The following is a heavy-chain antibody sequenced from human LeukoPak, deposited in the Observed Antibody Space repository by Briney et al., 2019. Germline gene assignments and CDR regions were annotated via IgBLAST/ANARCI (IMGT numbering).Heavy chain of an antibody. J-gene: IGHJ3*02. D-gene: IGHD3-3*01. V-gene: IGHV3-30-3*01. Sequence: PGRSLRLSCAASGFTFSSYAMHWVRQAPGKGLEWVAVISYDGSNKYYADSVKGRFTISRDNSKNTLHLQMNSLRAEDTAVYYCARDSHLRFLEWSHDALDIWGQGTMVTVSS. CDR3: ARDSHLRFLEWSHDALDI. CDR2: ISYDGSNK. CDR1: GFTFSSYA.